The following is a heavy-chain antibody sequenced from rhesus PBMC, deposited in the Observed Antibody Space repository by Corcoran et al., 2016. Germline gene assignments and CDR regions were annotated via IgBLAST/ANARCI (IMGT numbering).Heavy chain of an antibody. D-gene: IGHD3-3*01. CDR2: IYGNGGNI. V-gene: IGHV4-160*01. CDR1: GGPISSNY. CDR3: ARGNFYFEL. J-gene: IGHJ1*01. Sequence: QVQLQESGPGLVKPLETLSLTCAVSGGPISSNYWSWIRQAPGKGLEWIGRIYGNGGNINYNPSLKSRVTISKDTSKNQFSLELNSVTATDTAVYNCARGNFYFELWGRGALVTVSS.